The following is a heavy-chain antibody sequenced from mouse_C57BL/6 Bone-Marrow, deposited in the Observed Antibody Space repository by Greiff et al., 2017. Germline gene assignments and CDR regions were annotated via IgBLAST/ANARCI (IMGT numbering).Heavy chain of an antibody. CDR3: SRLFLSMDY. CDR2: IDPEDGAT. Sequence: VQLQESGAELVKPGASVKLSCTASGFNIKDYYMNWVKQRTEPGLEWIGKIDPEDGATKYAPKFQGKATITADTSSNTAYLQLSSLSSEYTAVYYCSRLFLSMDYWGQGPSVTVSS. J-gene: IGHJ4*01. CDR1: GFNIKDYY. V-gene: IGHV14-2*01.